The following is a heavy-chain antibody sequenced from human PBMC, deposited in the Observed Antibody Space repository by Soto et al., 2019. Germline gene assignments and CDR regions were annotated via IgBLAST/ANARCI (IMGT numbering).Heavy chain of an antibody. J-gene: IGHJ4*02. Sequence: LRLSCAASGLTVSSNYMSWVRQAPGKGLEWVSVIYSGGSTYYADSVKGRFTISRDNSKNTLYLQMNSLRAEDTAVYYCAREEDALFDYWGQGTLVTVSS. CDR1: GLTVSSNY. CDR3: AREEDALFDY. V-gene: IGHV3-53*01. CDR2: IYSGGST.